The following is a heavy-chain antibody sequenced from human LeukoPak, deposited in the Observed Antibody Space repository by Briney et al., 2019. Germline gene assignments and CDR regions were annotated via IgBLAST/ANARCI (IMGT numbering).Heavy chain of an antibody. CDR2: INPNSGGT. V-gene: IGHV1-2*02. J-gene: IGHJ4*02. D-gene: IGHD3-3*02. CDR1: GYTFTSYG. CDR3: ARVRRGSGGIFGVVLDY. Sequence: ASVKVSCKASGYTFTSYGISWVRQAPGQGLEWMGWINPNSGGTNYAQKFQGRVTMTRDTSISTANMELSRLRSDDTAVYYCARVRRGSGGIFGVVLDYWGQGTLVTVSS.